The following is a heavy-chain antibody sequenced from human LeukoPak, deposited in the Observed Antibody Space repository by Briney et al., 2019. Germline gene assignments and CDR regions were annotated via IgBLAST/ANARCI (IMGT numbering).Heavy chain of an antibody. V-gene: IGHV4-34*01. CDR1: GGSFSGYY. CDR3: AREVGYYYDSSGYNY. CDR2: INHSGST. J-gene: IGHJ4*02. D-gene: IGHD3-22*01. Sequence: SETLSLTCAVYGGSFSGYYWSWIRQPPGKGLEWIGEINHSGSTNYNPSLKSRVTISVDTSKNQFSLKLSSVTAADTAVYYCAREVGYYYDSSGYNYWGQGTLVTVSS.